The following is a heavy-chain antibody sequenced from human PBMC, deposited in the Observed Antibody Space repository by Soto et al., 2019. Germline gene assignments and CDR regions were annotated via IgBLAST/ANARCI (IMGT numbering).Heavy chain of an antibody. J-gene: IGHJ4*02. Sequence: SVKVSCKASGGTFSSYAISWVRQAPGQGLEWMGGIIPIFGTANYAQKFQGRVTITADESTSTAYMELSSLRSEDTAVYYCATGDYGGNQFDYWGQGTLVTVSS. V-gene: IGHV1-69*13. D-gene: IGHD4-17*01. CDR2: IIPIFGTA. CDR3: ATGDYGGNQFDY. CDR1: GGTFSSYA.